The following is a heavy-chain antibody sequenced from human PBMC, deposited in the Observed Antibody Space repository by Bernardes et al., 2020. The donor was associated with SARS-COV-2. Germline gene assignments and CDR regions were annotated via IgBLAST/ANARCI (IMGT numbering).Heavy chain of an antibody. CDR3: AKGGYSSGWKYNWFDP. Sequence: GGSLRLSCAASGFTFSTYCMHWVRQVPGKGLVWVSRINGDGSSTSYADSVKGRFTISRDNAKNTLYLQMNILRAEDTAVYYCAKGGYSSGWKYNWFDPWGQGTLVTVSS. CDR1: GFTFSTYC. J-gene: IGHJ5*02. D-gene: IGHD6-19*01. CDR2: INGDGSST. V-gene: IGHV3-74*01.